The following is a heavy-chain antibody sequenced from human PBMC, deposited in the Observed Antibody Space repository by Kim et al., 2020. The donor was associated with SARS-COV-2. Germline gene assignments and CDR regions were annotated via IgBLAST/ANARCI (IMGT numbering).Heavy chain of an antibody. J-gene: IGHJ3*02. D-gene: IGHD3-10*01. Sequence: SETLSLTCAVYVGSFSGYFWTWIRQVPGKGLEWIGETDPSGDTRYNPSLQSRVTILVDKSKNQFSLKLISVISADTAVYYCARQGSGSGTHGAFLIWGPG. CDR2: TDPSGDT. CDR1: VGSFSGYF. CDR3: ARQGSGSGTHGAFLI. V-gene: IGHV4-34*01.